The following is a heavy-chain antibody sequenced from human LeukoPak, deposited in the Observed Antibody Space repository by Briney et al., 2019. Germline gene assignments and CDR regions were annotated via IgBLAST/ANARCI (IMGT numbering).Heavy chain of an antibody. CDR2: ISIYSGNT. J-gene: IGHJ3*02. Sequence: ASVKVSCKASGYTFTSHSLSWARQAPGQGLEWMGWISIYSGNTNYAQKFQDRISMTTDTSTSTAYMELRSLRSDDTAVYYCARDQDPGSGWSTDAFDIWGQGTMVTVSS. D-gene: IGHD6-19*01. CDR1: GYTFTSHS. CDR3: ARDQDPGSGWSTDAFDI. V-gene: IGHV1-18*01.